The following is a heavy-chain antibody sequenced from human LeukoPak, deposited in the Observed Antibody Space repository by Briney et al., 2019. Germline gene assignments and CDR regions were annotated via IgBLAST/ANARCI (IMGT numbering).Heavy chain of an antibody. Sequence: GASVKVSCKASGGTFSSYAISWVRQAPGQGLEWMGWMNPNSGNTGYAQKFQGRVTMTRNTSISTAYMELSSLRSEDTAVYYCARGLLGSGSPCYYMDVWGKGTTVTISS. CDR3: ARGLLGSGSPCYYMDV. J-gene: IGHJ6*03. CDR1: GGTFSSYA. CDR2: MNPNSGNT. D-gene: IGHD3-10*01. V-gene: IGHV1-8*02.